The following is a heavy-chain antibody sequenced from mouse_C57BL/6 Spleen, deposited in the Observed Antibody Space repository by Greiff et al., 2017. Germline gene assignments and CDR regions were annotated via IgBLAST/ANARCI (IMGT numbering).Heavy chain of an antibody. CDR2: IYPGDGDT. Sequence: VKLVEPGPELVKPGASVKISCKASGYAFSSSWMNCVKQRPGKGLEWIGRIYPGDGDTNYNGKFKGKATLTADKSSSTAYMQLSSLTSEDSAVYFCARDTTVPPFDVWGTGTTVTVSS. CDR3: ARDTTVPPFDV. J-gene: IGHJ1*03. V-gene: IGHV1-82*01. CDR1: GYAFSSSW. D-gene: IGHD1-1*01.